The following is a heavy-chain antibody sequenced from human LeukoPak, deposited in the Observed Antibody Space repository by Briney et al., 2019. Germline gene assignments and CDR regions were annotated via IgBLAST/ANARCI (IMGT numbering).Heavy chain of an antibody. Sequence: SETLSLTCTVSGASISSGSYYWGWIRQPPGKGLEWIGSIHYSGSTYFNPSLKSRVTISVDTSKNQFSLKLSSVTAADTAVYYCAIIVVVPAAIEPNYYYYMDVWGKGTTVTVSS. D-gene: IGHD2-2*01. J-gene: IGHJ6*03. CDR2: IHYSGST. CDR1: GASISSGSYY. V-gene: IGHV4-39*07. CDR3: AIIVVVPAAIEPNYYYYMDV.